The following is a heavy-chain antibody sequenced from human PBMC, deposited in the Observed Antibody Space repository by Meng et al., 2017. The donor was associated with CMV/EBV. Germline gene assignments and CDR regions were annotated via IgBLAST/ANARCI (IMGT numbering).Heavy chain of an antibody. Sequence: VPLRDSSPVLLSPSPSLYLPCPFSCCSISVCSSYFGFFRPPPAPCLRLFCYLSSSSCTYYNPSLKRRVTISVATSKNQFSLKLSSVTAADTAVYYCARVGRTSCYDYWGQGTLVTVSS. CDR1: CCSISVCSSY. J-gene: IGHJ4*02. CDR3: ARVGRTSCYDY. CDR2: LSSSSCT. D-gene: IGHD2-2*01. V-gene: IGHV4-30-4*08.